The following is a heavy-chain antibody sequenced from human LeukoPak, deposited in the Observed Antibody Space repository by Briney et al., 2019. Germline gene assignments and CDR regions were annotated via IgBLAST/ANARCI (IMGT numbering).Heavy chain of an antibody. D-gene: IGHD2-2*01. CDR3: ATHLGDCTSTSCYRGGFDP. J-gene: IGHJ5*02. Sequence: SETLSLTCAVSGYSLSSGNYWGWMRQPPGKGLEWIGSIYQSGSTYYNPSLESRVTISVDASKNQFSLRLRSVTAADTAVYYCATHLGDCTSTSCYRGGFDPWGQGTLVTVSS. V-gene: IGHV4-38-2*01. CDR1: GYSLSSGNY. CDR2: IYQSGST.